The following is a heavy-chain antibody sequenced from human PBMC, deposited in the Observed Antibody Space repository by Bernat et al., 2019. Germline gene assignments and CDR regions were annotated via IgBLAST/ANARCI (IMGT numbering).Heavy chain of an antibody. CDR3: ARSDSSGWDRLSYFDY. D-gene: IGHD6-19*01. Sequence: QVQLQESGPGLVKPSETLSLTCTVSGGSISSYYWSWIRQPPGKGLEWIGYIYYSGSTNYNPSLKSRVTISVDTSKNQFSLKLSSVTAADTAVYYCARSDSSGWDRLSYFDYWGQGTLVTVSS. CDR2: IYYSGST. J-gene: IGHJ4*02. V-gene: IGHV4-59*01. CDR1: GGSISSYY.